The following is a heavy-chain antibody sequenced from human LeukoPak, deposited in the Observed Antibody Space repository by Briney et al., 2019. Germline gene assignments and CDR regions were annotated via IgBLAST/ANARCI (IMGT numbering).Heavy chain of an antibody. CDR3: ARDGIMGAWWYFNL. CDR1: GFTFSSYA. V-gene: IGHV3-30-3*01. D-gene: IGHD4/OR15-4a*01. Sequence: GGSLRLSCAASGFTFSSYAMHWVRQAPGKGLEWVAVISYDGSNKYYADSVKGRFTISRDNSKNTLYLQMNSLRAEDTAVYYCARDGIMGAWWYFNLWGRGTLVTVSS. J-gene: IGHJ2*01. CDR2: ISYDGSNK.